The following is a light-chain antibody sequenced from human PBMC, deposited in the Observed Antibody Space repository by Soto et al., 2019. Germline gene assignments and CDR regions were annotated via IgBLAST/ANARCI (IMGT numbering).Light chain of an antibody. CDR2: DAY. Sequence: EVVLTQSPVTLSLSPGETATLSCRASQSFRGLLAWYQQKPGQAPRLLIYDAYNRATGIPPRFSGSGSGTDFTLTISRLEPEDSAVYYCQEYGISPGFSFGRGTEVDIK. CDR1: QSFRGL. CDR3: QEYGISPGFS. J-gene: IGKJ3*01. V-gene: IGKV3-20*01.